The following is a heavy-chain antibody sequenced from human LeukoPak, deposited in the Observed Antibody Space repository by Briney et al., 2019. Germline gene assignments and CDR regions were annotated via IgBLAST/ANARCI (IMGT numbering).Heavy chain of an antibody. CDR3: ARGPGSYPIDY. D-gene: IGHD1-26*01. V-gene: IGHV3-11*04. Sequence: WFSYIRISLSTIYYADSVKGRFTISRDNAKNSLYLQMNSLRAEDTAVYYCARGPGSYPIDYWGQGTLVTVSS. CDR2: IRISLSTI. J-gene: IGHJ4*02.